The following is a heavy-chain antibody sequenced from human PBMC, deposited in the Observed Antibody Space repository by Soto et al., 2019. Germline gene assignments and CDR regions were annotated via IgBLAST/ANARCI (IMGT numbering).Heavy chain of an antibody. J-gene: IGHJ4*02. CDR1: RGSRRSGY. V-gene: IGHV4-59*01. CDR2: IHYSGST. Sequence: SETPSPPPPVFRGSRRSGYWGLVPEAPGKGMEWIGYIHYSGSTNYNPSLKSRVTISVDTSKNQFSLKLSSVTAADTAVYYCARGTGSYFDYWGQGTLVTVSS. D-gene: IGHD1-1*01. CDR3: ARGTGSYFDY.